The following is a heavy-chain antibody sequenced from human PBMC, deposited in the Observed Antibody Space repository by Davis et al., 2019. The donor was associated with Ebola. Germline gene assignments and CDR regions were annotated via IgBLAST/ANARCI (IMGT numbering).Heavy chain of an antibody. CDR1: GFTFDDYA. D-gene: IGHD6-13*01. V-gene: IGHV3-7*03. CDR3: ARGSLKGGQQLVFSYFDY. CDR2: IKQDGSEK. J-gene: IGHJ4*02. Sequence: GGSLRLSCAASGFTFDDYAMHWVRQAPGKGLEWVANIKQDGSEKYYVDSVKGRFTISRDNAKNSLYLQMNSLRSDDTAVYYCARGSLKGGQQLVFSYFDYWGQGTLVTVSS.